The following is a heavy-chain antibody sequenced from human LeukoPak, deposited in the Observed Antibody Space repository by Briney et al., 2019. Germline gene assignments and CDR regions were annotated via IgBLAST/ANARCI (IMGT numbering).Heavy chain of an antibody. CDR3: ARGDLGTTSNQIFDF. CDR1: GFTFSNYN. D-gene: IGHD1-1*01. J-gene: IGHJ4*02. Sequence: PGGSLRLSCIASGFTFSNYNMNWVRQAPGKWLEWLSYINSRSSSMHYADSAKGRFTISRNNAKNSLYLQMDSLRVEDTAIYYCARGDLGTTSNQIFDFWGQGTLVTVSS. CDR2: INSRSSSM. V-gene: IGHV3-48*01.